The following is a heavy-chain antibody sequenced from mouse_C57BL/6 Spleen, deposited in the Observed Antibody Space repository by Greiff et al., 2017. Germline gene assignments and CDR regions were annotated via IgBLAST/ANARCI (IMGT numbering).Heavy chain of an antibody. CDR3: AREYDGSY. Sequence: EVKLMESGGGLVQPGGSLKLSCAASGFTFSDYYMYWVRQTPEKRLEWVAYISNGGGSTYYPDTVKGRFTISRDNAKNTLYLQMSRLKSEDTAMYYCAREYDGSYWGQGTLVTVSA. J-gene: IGHJ3*01. D-gene: IGHD2-3*01. CDR1: GFTFSDYY. V-gene: IGHV5-12*01. CDR2: ISNGGGST.